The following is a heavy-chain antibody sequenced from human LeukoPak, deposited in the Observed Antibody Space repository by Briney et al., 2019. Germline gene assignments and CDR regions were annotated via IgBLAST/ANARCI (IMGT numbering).Heavy chain of an antibody. D-gene: IGHD3-22*01. CDR1: GFTVSNNY. J-gene: IGHJ6*03. V-gene: IGHV3-53*01. CDR2: IYNGGST. Sequence: GGSLRLSCAASGFTVSNNYMSWVRQAPGKGLEWVSVIYNGGSTYYADSVKGRFTISRDNSKNTLYLQMHSLRAEDTAVYYCATGTYYEINYYYYMDVWGKGTTVTVS. CDR3: ATGTYYEINYYYYMDV.